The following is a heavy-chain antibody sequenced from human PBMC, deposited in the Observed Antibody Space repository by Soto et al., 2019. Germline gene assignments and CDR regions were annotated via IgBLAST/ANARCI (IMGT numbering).Heavy chain of an antibody. CDR1: GGSINSNNYY. D-gene: IGHD2-15*01. V-gene: IGHV4-39*02. CDR2: IYYDGST. Sequence: SETLSLTCTVSGGSINSNNYYWAWIRQPPGKGLAWIASIYYDGSTYYDTSLKSRVTISRDTSKNQFSLRLTSMTAADTAVYYCAKVVVAATRHSDFDSWDQGTLVTVSS. J-gene: IGHJ4*02. CDR3: AKVVVAATRHSDFDS.